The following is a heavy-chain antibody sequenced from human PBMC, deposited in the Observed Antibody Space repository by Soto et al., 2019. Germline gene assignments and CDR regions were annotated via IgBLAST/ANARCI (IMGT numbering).Heavy chain of an antibody. Sequence: QVRLVQSGAELKKPGSSVKVSCKASGNPFISYAISWVRQAPGQGLEWMGRFSVYNGNTIYAQKFHDRLTVTTDTSTTTAYMELRSLTSDDTAVYYCVRESCTAGICSNWFDPWGQGTQVSVS. CDR2: FSVYNGNT. V-gene: IGHV1-18*04. CDR3: VRESCTAGICSNWFDP. D-gene: IGHD2-8*02. CDR1: GNPFISYA. J-gene: IGHJ5*02.